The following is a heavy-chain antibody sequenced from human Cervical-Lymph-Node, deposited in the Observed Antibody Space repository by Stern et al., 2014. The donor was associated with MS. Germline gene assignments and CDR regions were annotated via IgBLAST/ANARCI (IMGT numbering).Heavy chain of an antibody. CDR1: GGTFSSYA. Sequence: VQLVESGAEVKPGSSVKVSCKASGGTFSSYAISWVRQAPGQGLEWMGGIIPIFGTANYAQKFQGRVTITADESTSTAYMELSSLRSEDTAVYYCARGELKEGLVRGMDVWGQGTTVTVSS. D-gene: IGHD1-26*01. V-gene: IGHV1-69*01. CDR3: ARGELKEGLVRGMDV. J-gene: IGHJ6*02. CDR2: IIPIFGTA.